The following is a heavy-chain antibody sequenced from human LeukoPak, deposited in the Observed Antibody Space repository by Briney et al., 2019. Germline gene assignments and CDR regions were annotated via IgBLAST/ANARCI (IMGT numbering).Heavy chain of an antibody. D-gene: IGHD1-26*01. CDR1: GGSFSGYY. Sequence: PSETLSLTCAVYGGSFSGYYWSWIRQPPGKGLEWIGEINHSGSTNYNPSLKSRVTISVDTSKNQFSLKLSSVTAADTAVYYCARRQYSGSPRGCNWFDPWGQGTLVTVSS. CDR3: ARRQYSGSPRGCNWFDP. J-gene: IGHJ5*02. V-gene: IGHV4-34*01. CDR2: INHSGST.